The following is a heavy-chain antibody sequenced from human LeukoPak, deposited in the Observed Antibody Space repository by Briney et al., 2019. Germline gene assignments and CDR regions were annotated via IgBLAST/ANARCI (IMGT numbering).Heavy chain of an antibody. Sequence: SETLSLTCTVSGYSISSGYYWGWIRQPPGKGLEWIGSIYYSGSTYYNPSLKSRVTISVDTSKNQFSLKLSSVTAADTAVYYCARGVRGQQLVYYYYYMDVWGKGTTVTVSS. V-gene: IGHV4-38-2*02. CDR3: ARGVRGQQLVYYYYYMDV. CDR2: IYYSGST. CDR1: GYSISSGYY. J-gene: IGHJ6*03. D-gene: IGHD6-13*01.